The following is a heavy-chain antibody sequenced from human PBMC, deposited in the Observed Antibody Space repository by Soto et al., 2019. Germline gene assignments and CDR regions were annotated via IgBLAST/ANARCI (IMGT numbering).Heavy chain of an antibody. V-gene: IGHV4-31*02. CDR2: IYYSGST. CDR3: ARGDYGDYPLDY. CDR1: GGSISSGGYY. Sequence: LCGGSISSGGYYWRWIRQHPGKGLEWIGYIYYSGSTYYNPSLKSRVTISVDTSKNQFSLKLSSVTAADTAVYYCARGDYGDYPLDYWGQGTLVTVSS. J-gene: IGHJ4*02. D-gene: IGHD4-17*01.